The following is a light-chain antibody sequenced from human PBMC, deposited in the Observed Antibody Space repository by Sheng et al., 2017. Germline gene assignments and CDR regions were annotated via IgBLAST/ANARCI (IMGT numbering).Light chain of an antibody. V-gene: IGKV3-11*01. CDR3: QQRANWPPGALT. J-gene: IGKJ4*01. CDR1: QRVPSSY. Sequence: EIVLTQSPGTLSLSPGERATLSCRASQRVPSSYLAWYQHKPGQAPRLLFYDTSTRATGIPARFYGSGSGTDFTLTISSLEPEDFAVYYCQQRANWPPGALTFGGGTKVEFK. CDR2: DTS.